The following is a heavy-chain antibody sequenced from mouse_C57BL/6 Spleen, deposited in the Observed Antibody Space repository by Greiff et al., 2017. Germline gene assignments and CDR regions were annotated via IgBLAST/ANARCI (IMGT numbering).Heavy chain of an antibody. D-gene: IGHD2-14*01. CDR3: KDRGVDY. CDR2: IYPATGGT. V-gene: IGHV1-15*01. CDR1: GYTFTDYE. J-gene: IGHJ2*01. Sequence: QVQLQQSGAELVRPGASVTLSCKASGYTFTDYEMHWVKQTPVHGLEWIGAIYPATGGTSYNQTFKGKAILTADKSSSTAYMELLSLTSEDSAVYYCKDRGVDYWGQGTTLTVSS.